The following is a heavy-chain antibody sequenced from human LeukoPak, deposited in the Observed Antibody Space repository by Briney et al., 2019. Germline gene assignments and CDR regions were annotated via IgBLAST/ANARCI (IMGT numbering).Heavy chain of an antibody. D-gene: IGHD6-19*01. CDR3: ARRPTVRRGAVASNFDY. J-gene: IGHJ4*02. V-gene: IGHV4-39*01. Sequence: PSETLSLTCSVSGGLITSTIHYWAWIRQPPGKGLEWIASTYYNGITYYNASLESRVTLSVDTSRNQFSLRLRSVSAADTSVYYCARRPTVRRGAVASNFDYWGQGTLVTVSS. CDR1: GGLITSTIHY. CDR2: TYYNGIT.